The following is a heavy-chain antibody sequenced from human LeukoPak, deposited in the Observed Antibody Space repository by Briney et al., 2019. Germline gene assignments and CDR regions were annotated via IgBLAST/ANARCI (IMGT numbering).Heavy chain of an antibody. CDR3: ARRGGRGATTYYYYYGMDV. V-gene: IGHV3-30*04. CDR1: AFIFSTYA. J-gene: IGHJ6*02. Sequence: GRSLRLSCAASAFIFSTYAMHWVRQAPGKGLEWVAVISYDGSNKYYADSVKGRFTISRDNSKNTLYLQMNSLRAEDTAVYYCARRGGRGATTYYYYYGMDVWGQGTTATVSS. CDR2: ISYDGSNK. D-gene: IGHD1-26*01.